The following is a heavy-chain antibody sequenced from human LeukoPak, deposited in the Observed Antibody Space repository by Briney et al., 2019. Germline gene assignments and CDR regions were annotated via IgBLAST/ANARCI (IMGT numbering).Heavy chain of an antibody. CDR2: INPNSGGT. CDR1: GYTFTGYY. Sequence: ASVKVSCKASGYTFTGYYMHWVRQAPGQGLEWMGWINPNSGGTNYAQKFQGRVTMTRDTSISTAYMELSRLRSDDTAVYYCARVSYSGSYYSSFDYWGQGTPVTVSS. V-gene: IGHV1-2*02. J-gene: IGHJ4*02. D-gene: IGHD1-26*01. CDR3: ARVSYSGSYYSSFDY.